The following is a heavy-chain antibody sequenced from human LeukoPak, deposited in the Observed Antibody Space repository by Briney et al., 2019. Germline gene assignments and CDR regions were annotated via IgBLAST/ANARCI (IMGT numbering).Heavy chain of an antibody. Sequence: SGGSLRLSCAASGFTFSDYYMSWIRQAPGKGLEWVSTIKGIGPTTYYADSLKGRFTISRDNAKNSLFLQMSSLRADDTAIYYCARAGELSYMDVWGKGTAVTVSS. J-gene: IGHJ6*03. CDR1: GFTFSDYY. CDR2: IKGIGPTT. V-gene: IGHV3-11*04. D-gene: IGHD3-16*01. CDR3: ARAGELSYMDV.